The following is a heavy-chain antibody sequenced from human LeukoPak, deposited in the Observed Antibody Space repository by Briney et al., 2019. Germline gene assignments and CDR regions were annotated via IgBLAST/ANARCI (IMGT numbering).Heavy chain of an antibody. CDR2: ISSSGSTI. CDR1: GFTFSSYW. Sequence: GGSLRLSCAASGFTFSSYWMSWVRQPPGKGLEWVSYISSSGSTIYYADSVKGRFTISRDNAKNSLYLQMNSLRAEDTAVYYCARDRGTYYYDSSGWDYFDYWGQGTLVTVSS. V-gene: IGHV3-48*04. CDR3: ARDRGTYYYDSSGWDYFDY. D-gene: IGHD3-22*01. J-gene: IGHJ4*02.